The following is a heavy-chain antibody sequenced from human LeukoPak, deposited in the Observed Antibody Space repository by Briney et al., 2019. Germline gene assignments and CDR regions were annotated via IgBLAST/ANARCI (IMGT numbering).Heavy chain of an antibody. CDR2: ISGSGGST. D-gene: IGHD1-26*01. CDR3: ARGAGSYGGFDY. V-gene: IGHV3-23*01. CDR1: GFTFSTYA. J-gene: IGHJ4*02. Sequence: GGSLRLSCAVSGFTFSTYAMSWVRQAPGKGLEWVSSISGSGGSTFYADSVKGRFTISRDNSKNTLYLQMNSLRAEDTAVYYCARGAGSYGGFDYWGQGTLVTVSS.